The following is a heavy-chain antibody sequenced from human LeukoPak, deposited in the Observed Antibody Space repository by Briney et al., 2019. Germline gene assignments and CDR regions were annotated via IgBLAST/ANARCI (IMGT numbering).Heavy chain of an antibody. D-gene: IGHD4-17*01. Sequence: GGSLRLSCAASGFIFSNYGMHWVRQAPGKGLEWVAVIWYDGRDKFYGDSVKGRFTVSRDNSKNTVYLQMNSLRVDDTAIYYCARDDTGHGDYQGYWGQGTLVTVSS. CDR1: GFIFSNYG. CDR2: IWYDGRDK. J-gene: IGHJ4*02. V-gene: IGHV3-33*01. CDR3: ARDDTGHGDYQGY.